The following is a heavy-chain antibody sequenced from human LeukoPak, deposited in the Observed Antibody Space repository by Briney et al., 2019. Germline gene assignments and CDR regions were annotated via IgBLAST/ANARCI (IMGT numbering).Heavy chain of an antibody. J-gene: IGHJ4*02. V-gene: IGHV3-49*04. CDR3: ARDQVYYDFWSAY. CDR1: GFTFGDYS. Sequence: AGGSLRLSCTGSGFTFGDYSMNWVRQAPGKGLEWVALIRSKAHGGTTEYAASVKGRFTFSRDDSRSVAYLQMNNLRTEDTAVYYCARDQVYYDFWSAYWGQGTLVTVSS. D-gene: IGHD3-3*01. CDR2: IRSKAHGGTT.